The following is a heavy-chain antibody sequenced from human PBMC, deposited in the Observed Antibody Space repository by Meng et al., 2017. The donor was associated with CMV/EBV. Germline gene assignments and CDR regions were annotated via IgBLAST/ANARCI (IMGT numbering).Heavy chain of an antibody. V-gene: IGHV1-46*01. D-gene: IGHD1-26*01. CDR1: GYTFTSYY. CDR3: ARGTLSGSSPAVFDY. CDR2: INPSGGST. J-gene: IGHJ4*02. Sequence: ASVKVSCKASGYTFTSYYMHWVRQAPGQGLEWMGIINPSGGSTSFAQKFQGRVTMTRDTSTSTVYMELSSLRSEDTAVYYCARGTLSGSSPAVFDYWGQGTLVTVSS.